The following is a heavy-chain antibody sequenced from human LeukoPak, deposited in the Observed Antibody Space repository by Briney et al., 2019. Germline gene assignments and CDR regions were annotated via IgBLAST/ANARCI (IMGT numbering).Heavy chain of an antibody. V-gene: IGHV1-8*01. J-gene: IGHJ4*02. CDR1: GYTFTSYD. CDR3: ARDPRSTYYYDSSGYSFDY. Sequence: ASVKVSCKASGYTFTSYDINWVRQATGQGLEWMGWMNPNSGNTGYAQKFQGRVTMTRDTSTSTVYMELSSLRSEDTAVYYCARDPRSTYYYDSSGYSFDYWGQGTLVTVSS. D-gene: IGHD3-22*01. CDR2: MNPNSGNT.